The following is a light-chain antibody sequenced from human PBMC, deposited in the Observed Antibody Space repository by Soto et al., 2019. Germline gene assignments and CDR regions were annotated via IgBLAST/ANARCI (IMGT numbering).Light chain of an antibody. CDR1: SSDIGAYNF. J-gene: IGLJ2*01. V-gene: IGLV2-14*03. CDR3: TSWTTSTTMI. CDR2: DVN. Sequence: LTQPASGSGSPGQSITISCTGTSSDIGAYNFVSWYQQHPGKAPKLMLYDVNIRPSGVSNRFSGSKSGNTASLTISGLQAEDEADYYCTSWTTSTTMIFGGGTKVTVL.